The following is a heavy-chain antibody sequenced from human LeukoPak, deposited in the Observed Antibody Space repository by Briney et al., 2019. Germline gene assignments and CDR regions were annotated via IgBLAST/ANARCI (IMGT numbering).Heavy chain of an antibody. CDR2: IIPIFGTA. D-gene: IGHD6-19*01. Sequence: SVKVSCKASGGTFTSYAISWVRQAPGQGLEWMGGIIPIFGTANYAQKFQGRVTITADKSTSTAYMELSSLRSEDTAVYYCASSNGYSSGWYLPITDYWGQGTLVTVSS. CDR3: ASSNGYSSGWYLPITDY. J-gene: IGHJ4*02. V-gene: IGHV1-69*06. CDR1: GGTFTSYA.